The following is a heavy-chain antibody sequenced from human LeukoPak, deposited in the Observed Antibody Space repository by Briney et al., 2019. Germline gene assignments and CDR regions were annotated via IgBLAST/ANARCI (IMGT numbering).Heavy chain of an antibody. CDR3: ARRSPGAFFGY. D-gene: IGHD3-10*01. J-gene: IGHJ4*02. CDR1: GGSISSSSYY. V-gene: IGHV4-39*01. CDR2: IYYSGST. Sequence: SETLSLTCTVSGGSISSSSYYWGWIRQPPGKGLEWIGNIYYSGSTYYNPSLKSRVTISVDTSKNQFSLKLSSVTAADTAVYYCARRSPGAFFGYWGQGTLVTVSS.